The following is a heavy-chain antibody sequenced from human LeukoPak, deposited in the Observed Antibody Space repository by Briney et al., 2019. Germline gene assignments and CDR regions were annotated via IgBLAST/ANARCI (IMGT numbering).Heavy chain of an antibody. Sequence: GGSLRLSCAASGFTFSSYSMNWVRQAPGKGLEWVSSISSSSSYIYYADSVKGRFTISRDNAKNSLYLQMNSLRAEDTAVYYCARDLMTTMLRDYWGQGTLVTVSS. J-gene: IGHJ4*02. CDR2: ISSSSSYI. CDR3: ARDLMTTMLRDY. V-gene: IGHV3-21*01. CDR1: GFTFSSYS. D-gene: IGHD5-24*01.